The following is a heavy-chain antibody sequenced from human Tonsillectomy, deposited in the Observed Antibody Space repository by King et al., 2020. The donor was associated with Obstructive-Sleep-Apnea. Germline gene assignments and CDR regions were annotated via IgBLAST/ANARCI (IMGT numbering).Heavy chain of an antibody. V-gene: IGHV3-9*01. CDR2: INWNSGHI. Sequence: VQLVESGGGLVQPGRSLRLSCAASGFSFDDYAMHWVRQAPGKGLEGVSGINWNSGHIGYADSVKGRFTISRDNAKNSLYLEMNSLRAEDTALYYCVKDRAGGVPDAFDIWGQGAMVTVSS. CDR1: GFSFDDYA. CDR3: VKDRAGGVPDAFDI. J-gene: IGHJ3*02. D-gene: IGHD3-16*01.